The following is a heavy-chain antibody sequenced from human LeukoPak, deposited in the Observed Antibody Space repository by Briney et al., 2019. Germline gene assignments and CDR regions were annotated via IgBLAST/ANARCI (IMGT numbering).Heavy chain of an antibody. CDR1: GGSISGYF. CDR2: IHTIET. D-gene: IGHD6-19*01. V-gene: IGHV4-4*09. J-gene: IGHJ3*02. Sequence: PSETLTLTCTISGGSISGYFGTWIRQVSGKGLEWIGYIHTIETKYNPSLQSRVSMSIDTSKSQFSLHLSSVTAADTAIYYCARLTALAGHRGAFDIWGPGTMVTVSS. CDR3: ARLTALAGHRGAFDI.